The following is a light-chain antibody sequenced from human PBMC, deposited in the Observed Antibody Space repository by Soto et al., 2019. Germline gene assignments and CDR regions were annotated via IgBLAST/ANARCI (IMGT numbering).Light chain of an antibody. Sequence: DIQMTQSPSSLSSSVGDRVTITCRASQSISSYLNWYQQKPGKAPKLLIYAASSLQSGVPSRFIGSGSGTNFTLTVSSLKPEDFANYYCQQSYSTPIKFGQGTRMEIK. J-gene: IGKJ5*01. V-gene: IGKV1-39*01. CDR2: AAS. CDR3: QQSYSTPIK. CDR1: QSISSY.